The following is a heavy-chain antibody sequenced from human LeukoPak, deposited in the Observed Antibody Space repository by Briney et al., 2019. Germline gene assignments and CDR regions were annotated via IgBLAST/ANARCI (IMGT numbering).Heavy chain of an antibody. D-gene: IGHD1-26*01. J-gene: IGHJ4*02. Sequence: ASVKVSCKASGYTFTGYYMHWVRQAPGQGLEWMGWINPNSGGTNYAQEFQGRVTMTRDTSISTAYMELSRLRSDDTAVYYCARHREALPVFDYWGKGTLVTSS. CDR1: GYTFTGYY. CDR3: ARHREALPVFDY. CDR2: INPNSGGT. V-gene: IGHV1-2*02.